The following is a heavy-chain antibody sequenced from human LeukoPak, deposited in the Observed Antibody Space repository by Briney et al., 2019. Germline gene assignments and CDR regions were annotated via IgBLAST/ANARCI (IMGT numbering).Heavy chain of an antibody. CDR3: ARDQSIAARPPSY. J-gene: IGHJ4*02. CDR1: GGSISSHY. D-gene: IGHD6-6*01. Sequence: SETLSLTCTVSGGSISSHYWSWIRQPPGKGLEWIGYIYYSGSTNYNPSLKSRVTISVDTSKNQFSLKLSSVTAADTAVYYCARDQSIAARPPSYWGQGTLVTVSS. V-gene: IGHV4-59*11. CDR2: IYYSGST.